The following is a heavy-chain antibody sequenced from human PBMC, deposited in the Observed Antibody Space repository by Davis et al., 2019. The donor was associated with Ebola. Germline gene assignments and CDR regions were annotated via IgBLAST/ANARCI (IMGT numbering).Heavy chain of an antibody. CDR2: ISGSGGST. Sequence: PGGSLRLSCAASGFTFSSYAMSWVRQAPGKGLEWVPAISGSGGSTYYADFVKGRFTISRDNSKDTLYLQMNSLGVEDTAVYYCAPTSDLVVGAAPFDYWGQGTLVTVSS. CDR1: GFTFSSYA. CDR3: APTSDLVVGAAPFDY. D-gene: IGHD1-26*01. V-gene: IGHV3-23*01. J-gene: IGHJ4*02.